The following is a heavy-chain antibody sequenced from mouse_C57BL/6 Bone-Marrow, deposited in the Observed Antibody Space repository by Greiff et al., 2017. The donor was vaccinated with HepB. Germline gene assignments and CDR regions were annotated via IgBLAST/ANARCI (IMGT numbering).Heavy chain of an antibody. CDR2: FYPGSGSI. CDR1: GYTFTEYT. Sequence: QVQLQQSGAELVKPGASVKLSCKASGYTFTEYTIHWVKQRSGRGLEWIGWFYPGSGSIKYNEKFKDKATLTADKSSSTVYMELSRLTSEDSAVYFCARHEGLITTVVARYFDVWGTGTTVTVSS. CDR3: ARHEGLITTVVARYFDV. J-gene: IGHJ1*03. V-gene: IGHV1-62-2*01. D-gene: IGHD1-1*01.